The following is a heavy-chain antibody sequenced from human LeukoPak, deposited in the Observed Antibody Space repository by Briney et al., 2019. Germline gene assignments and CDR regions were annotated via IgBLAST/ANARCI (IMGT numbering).Heavy chain of an antibody. D-gene: IGHD3-9*01. J-gene: IGHJ4*02. CDR1: GFTFSSYA. Sequence: GGSLRLSCAASGFTFSSYAMSWVRQAPGKGLEWVSAISGSGGSTYYADSVKGRFTIPRDNSKNTLYLQMNSLRAEDTAVYYCAKERYFDWSSDAFDYWGQGTLVTVSS. CDR2: ISGSGGST. V-gene: IGHV3-23*01. CDR3: AKERYFDWSSDAFDY.